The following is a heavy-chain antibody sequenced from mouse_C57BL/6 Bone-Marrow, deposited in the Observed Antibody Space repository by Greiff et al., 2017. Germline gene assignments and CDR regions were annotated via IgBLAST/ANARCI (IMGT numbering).Heavy chain of an antibody. CDR1: GYTFTSYW. CDR2: IDPSDSET. V-gene: IGHV1-52*01. Sequence: QVQLQQPGAELVRPGSSVKLSCKASGYTFTSYWMHWVKQRPIQGLEWIGNIDPSDSETHYNQKFKDKATLTVDKSSSTAYMQLSSLASEDSAVYYCARDDSAGFAYWGQGTLVTVSA. D-gene: IGHD2-12*01. CDR3: ARDDSAGFAY. J-gene: IGHJ3*01.